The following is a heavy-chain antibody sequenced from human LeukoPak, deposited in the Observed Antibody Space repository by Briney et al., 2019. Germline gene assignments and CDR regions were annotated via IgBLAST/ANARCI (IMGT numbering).Heavy chain of an antibody. J-gene: IGHJ5*02. Sequence: PGGSLRLSCAASGFTFSSYAMSWVRQAPGKGLEWVSSISGSGGITYYTDSVKGRFTISRDNSKNTLFLQMNSLRADDTAVYYCAKDSGDTSGNWFDPWGQGTLVTVSS. CDR2: ISGSGGIT. D-gene: IGHD6-19*01. CDR1: GFTFSSYA. V-gene: IGHV3-23*01. CDR3: AKDSGDTSGNWFDP.